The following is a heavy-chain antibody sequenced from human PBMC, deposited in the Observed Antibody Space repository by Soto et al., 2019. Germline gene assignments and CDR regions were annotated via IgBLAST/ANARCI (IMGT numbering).Heavy chain of an antibody. CDR2: AYYRSQWYY. CDR3: AGTTSHQWYYMDV. J-gene: IGHJ6*03. CDR1: GDSVSSNSAA. D-gene: IGHD1-7*01. Sequence: PSQTLSLTCAISGDSVSSNSAAWNWIRQSPSRGLEWLGRAYYRSQWYYDSAVSVRSRITVNPDTSKNQFSLQLNSVTPEDTAVYYCAGTTSHQWYYMDVWGKGTTVTVSS. V-gene: IGHV6-1*01.